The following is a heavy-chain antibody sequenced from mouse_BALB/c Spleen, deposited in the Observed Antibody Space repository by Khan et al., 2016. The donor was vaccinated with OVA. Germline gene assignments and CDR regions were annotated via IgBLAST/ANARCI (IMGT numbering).Heavy chain of an antibody. CDR2: ISTYSGST. CDR3: ARPAYDGYYDY. D-gene: IGHD2-3*01. CDR1: GYTFTDSA. Sequence: QVQLQQSGPELVRPGVSVKISCKGSGYTFTDSAMYWVKQSHAKSLEWIGLISTYSGSTNYNQKFKGKVTMTVDKSSSAAYMELARLTSEDSAIYYGARPAYDGYYDYWGQGTTLIVSS. J-gene: IGHJ2*01. V-gene: IGHV1S137*01.